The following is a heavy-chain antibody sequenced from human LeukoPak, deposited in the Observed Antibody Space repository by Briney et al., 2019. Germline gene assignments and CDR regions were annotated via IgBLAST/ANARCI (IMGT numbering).Heavy chain of an antibody. D-gene: IGHD2-2*01. V-gene: IGHV4-4*02. CDR3: ARGLHSTMPYWGY. CDR1: XXSIXXXXX. Sequence: SGTLSLTCAXSXXSIXXXXXXXXXXXXXXXXXXXXGEIXHSGXTXYNPSLKXRXTISVDKSKNQVSLKLSSVTAAXTAVYYCARGLHSTMPYWGYWGQGTLVTVSS. CDR2: IXHSGXT. J-gene: IGHJ4*02.